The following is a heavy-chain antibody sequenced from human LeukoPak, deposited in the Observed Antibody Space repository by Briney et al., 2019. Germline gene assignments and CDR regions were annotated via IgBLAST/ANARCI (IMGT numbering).Heavy chain of an antibody. J-gene: IGHJ4*02. Sequence: SETLSLTCTVSGGSINDNYWSWIRQPPGKGREWIGYAYYSGHTNYNSSLKSRVTMSLDTSKSQFSLRLSSVTAPDTAVYFYARHPFATPFDYWGPGTLVTVSS. CDR2: AYYSGHT. D-gene: IGHD2-15*01. V-gene: IGHV4-59*08. CDR1: GGSINDNY. CDR3: ARHPFATPFDY.